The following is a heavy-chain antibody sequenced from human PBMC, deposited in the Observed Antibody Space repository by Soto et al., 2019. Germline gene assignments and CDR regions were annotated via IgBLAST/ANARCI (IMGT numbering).Heavy chain of an antibody. CDR3: AICSTGYVDYGLSLGY. V-gene: IGHV1-18*01. CDR2: ISAYNGNT. J-gene: IGHJ4*02. CDR1: GYTFTGYA. D-gene: IGHD4-17*01. Sequence: QVQLVQSGAEVKKPGASVKVACRTSGYTFTGYAFSWVRQAPGQGLEWMGWISAYNGNTKYAQRFQDRLTMTTDTSTSTAYMELRSLTSDDTAVYYCAICSTGYVDYGLSLGYWGQGTLVTVSS.